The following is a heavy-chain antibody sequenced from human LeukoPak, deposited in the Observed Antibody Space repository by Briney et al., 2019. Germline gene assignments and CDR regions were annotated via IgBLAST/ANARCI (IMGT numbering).Heavy chain of an antibody. CDR3: ARVIPRHMGATIFDY. CDR1: GGSFNGYY. D-gene: IGHD2-21*01. Sequence: PSETLSLTCAVYGGSFNGYYWNWIRQSPGKGLEWIGEINHSGSTNYNPSLKSRVTISVDTSKNQFSLKLSSVTAADTAVYYCARVIPRHMGATIFDYWGQGTLVTVSS. CDR2: INHSGST. V-gene: IGHV4-34*01. J-gene: IGHJ4*02.